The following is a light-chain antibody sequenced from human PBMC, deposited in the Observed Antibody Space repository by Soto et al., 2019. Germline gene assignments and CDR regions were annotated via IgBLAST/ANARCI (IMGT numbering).Light chain of an antibody. CDR2: GVK. V-gene: IGLV2-14*01. CDR1: GRDIGAYDY. CDR3: SSYTTSYFYV. Sequence: QSSLTQPASVSGSPGQSITISCTGSGRDIGAYDYVSWYQQHPGKAPKLLIYGVKNRPSGVSYRFSASKSAFTASLTISGLQAEDEAHYHCSSYTTSYFYVFGPGTKVTVL. J-gene: IGLJ1*01.